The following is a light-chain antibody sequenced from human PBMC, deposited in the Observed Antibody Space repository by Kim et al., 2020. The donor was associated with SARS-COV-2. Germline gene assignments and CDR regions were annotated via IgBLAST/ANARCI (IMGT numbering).Light chain of an antibody. CDR1: TGDIGSYTS. Sequence: QSALTQPHSASGSPGQSVTISCTGTTGDIGSYTSVSWFQQHPGKAPKHKIYEVTKRPSGVPDRFSGSKSGNTASLTVSGPQADDEADYYCCSYTGINLLAVFGTGPKFTVL. CDR3: CSYTGINLLAV. J-gene: IGLJ1*01. CDR2: EVT. V-gene: IGLV2-8*01.